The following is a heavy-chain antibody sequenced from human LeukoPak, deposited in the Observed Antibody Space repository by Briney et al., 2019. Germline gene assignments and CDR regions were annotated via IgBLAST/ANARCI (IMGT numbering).Heavy chain of an antibody. V-gene: IGHV1-18*01. Sequence: ASVKVSCKASGYTFTSYGISWVRQAPGQGLEWMGRISAYNGNTNYAQKLQGRVTMTTDTSTSTAYMELRSLRSDDTAVYYCAREDDILTGYPGGYYYGMDVWGQGTTVTVSS. CDR3: AREDDILTGYPGGYYYGMDV. D-gene: IGHD3-9*01. CDR2: ISAYNGNT. CDR1: GYTFTSYG. J-gene: IGHJ6*02.